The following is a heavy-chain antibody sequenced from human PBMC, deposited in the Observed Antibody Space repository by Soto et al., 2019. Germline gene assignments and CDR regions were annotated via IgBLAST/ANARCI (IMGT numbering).Heavy chain of an antibody. D-gene: IGHD6-6*01. CDR3: ARGRGTAASIAARQGHYYFYGMDV. CDR2: IHHSGST. J-gene: IGHJ6*02. CDR1: AYSISNGYY. Sequence: KPSETLDLTCVVSAYSISNGYYWAWVRQPPGKGLEWIGNIHHSGSTFYNPSLKSRVTISVDTSKNQFSLRLNSLTVADTAIYFCARGRGTAASIAARQGHYYFYGMDVWGRGTTVTVSS. V-gene: IGHV4-38-2*01.